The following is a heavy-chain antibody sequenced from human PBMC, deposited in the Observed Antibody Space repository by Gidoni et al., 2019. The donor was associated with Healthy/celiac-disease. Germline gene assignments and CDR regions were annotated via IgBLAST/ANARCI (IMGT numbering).Heavy chain of an antibody. D-gene: IGHD6-19*01. CDR1: GFTFSSYW. V-gene: IGHV3-74*01. J-gene: IGHJ4*02. CDR3: ARGNSGWLDY. Sequence: VQLVESGGVLVPPWGSLRLSCAASGFTFSSYWMHWVRQAPGKGLVWVSRINSDGSSTSYGDSVKGRFTVSRDNAKNTLYLQMNSLRAEDTAVYYCARGNSGWLDYWGQGTLVTVSS. CDR2: INSDGSST.